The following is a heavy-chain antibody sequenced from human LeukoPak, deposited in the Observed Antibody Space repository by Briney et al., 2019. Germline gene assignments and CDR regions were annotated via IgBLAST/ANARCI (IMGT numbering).Heavy chain of an antibody. J-gene: IGHJ5*02. Sequence: GGSLRLSRAASGFTFSSYAMRWVRQAPGKGREWVSAISGSGGSTYYADSVKGRLTMYRDKCKNSMYMKMNSLRAEDTAVYYCAKGPGIAAAALRPFDPWGQGTLVTVSS. CDR2: ISGSGGST. CDR1: GFTFSSYA. CDR3: AKGPGIAAAALRPFDP. V-gene: IGHV3-23*01. D-gene: IGHD6-13*01.